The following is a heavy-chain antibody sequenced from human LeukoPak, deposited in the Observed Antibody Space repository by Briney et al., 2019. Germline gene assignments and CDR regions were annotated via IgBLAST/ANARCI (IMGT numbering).Heavy chain of an antibody. V-gene: IGHV3-20*04. CDR2: INWNGGST. D-gene: IGHD4-17*01. Sequence: GGSLRLSCAASGFTFDDYGMSWVRQAPGKGLEWVSGINWNGGSTGYADSVKGRFTISIDNAKNTLYLQMNSLRAEDTAVYYCANPPPVYGDYFDYWGQGTLVTVSS. CDR1: GFTFDDYG. CDR3: ANPPPVYGDYFDY. J-gene: IGHJ4*02.